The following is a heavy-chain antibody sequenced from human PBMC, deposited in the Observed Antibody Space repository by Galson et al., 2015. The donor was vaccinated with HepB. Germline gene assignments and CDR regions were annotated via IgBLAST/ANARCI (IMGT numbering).Heavy chain of an antibody. J-gene: IGHJ5*02. V-gene: IGHV5-51*01. CDR3: AKRTYGLLIPSWFDP. CDR1: EFNFATYW. CDR2: IHPSDSET. Sequence: QSGAEVKKPGESLKISCKGSEFNFATYWIGWVRQVPGRGPEWMGIIHPSDSETLYRPSFQGRVIISADKSVSTVYLQWSSLETSDSAMYCCAKRTYGLLIPSWFDPWGQGTLVAVSS. D-gene: IGHD3-9*01.